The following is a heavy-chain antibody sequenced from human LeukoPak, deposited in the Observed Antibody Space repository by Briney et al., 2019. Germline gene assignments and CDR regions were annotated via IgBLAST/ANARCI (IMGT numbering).Heavy chain of an antibody. CDR2: ISSSSSTI. CDR3: ARESFITMVRGVDLDS. Sequence: PGGSLRLSCAASGFTFSSYSMNGVRQAPGKGLEWFSYISSSSSTIYYADSVKGRFTISRDNAKNSLYLQMNSLRAEDTAVYYCARESFITMVRGVDLDSWGQGTLVTVSS. V-gene: IGHV3-48*04. D-gene: IGHD3-10*01. J-gene: IGHJ4*02. CDR1: GFTFSSYS.